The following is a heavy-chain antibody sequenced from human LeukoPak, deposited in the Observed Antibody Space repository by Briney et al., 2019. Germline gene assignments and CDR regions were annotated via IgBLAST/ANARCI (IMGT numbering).Heavy chain of an antibody. J-gene: IGHJ6*03. CDR2: ISYDGSNK. V-gene: IGHV3-30*18. Sequence: GRSLRLSCAASGFTFSSYGMHWVRQAPGKGLEWVAVISYDGSNKYYADSVKGRFTISRDNSKNTLYLQMNSLRAEDTAVYYCAKGPFSSGYLKYYYYYYMDVWGKGTTVTVSS. CDR3: AKGPFSSGYLKYYYYYYMDV. CDR1: GFTFSSYG. D-gene: IGHD3-22*01.